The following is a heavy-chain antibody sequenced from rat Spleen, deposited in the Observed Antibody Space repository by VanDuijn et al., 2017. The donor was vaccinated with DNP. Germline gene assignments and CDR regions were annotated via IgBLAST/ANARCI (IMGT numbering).Heavy chain of an antibody. CDR3: ATHGVPGYNGWFAY. D-gene: IGHD1-4*01. V-gene: IGHV5S10*01. CDR2: IIYDGSRT. J-gene: IGHJ3*01. Sequence: EVQLVESGGGLVQPGRSLKLSCAASGFTFSDYNMAWVRQAPKKGLEWVATIIYDGSRTYYRDSVKGRFTISRDNAKSTLYLQMDSLRSEDTATYYCATHGVPGYNGWFAYWGQGTLVTVSS. CDR1: GFTFSDYN.